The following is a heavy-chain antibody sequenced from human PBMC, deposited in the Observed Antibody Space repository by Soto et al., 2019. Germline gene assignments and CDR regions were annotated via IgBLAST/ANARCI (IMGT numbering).Heavy chain of an antibody. D-gene: IGHD5-12*01. CDR2: IIPIFGTA. CDR1: GGTFSNYA. J-gene: IGHJ5*02. Sequence: QVQLVQSGAEVKKPGSSVKVSCKASGGTFSNYAISWVRQAPGQGLEWMGGIIPIFGTANYAQKFQGRVTITADESTSTAYMELSSLRSEDTAIYYCAVGSVDIVPTWMKPFDPWGQGTLVTVSS. V-gene: IGHV1-69*12. CDR3: AVGSVDIVPTWMKPFDP.